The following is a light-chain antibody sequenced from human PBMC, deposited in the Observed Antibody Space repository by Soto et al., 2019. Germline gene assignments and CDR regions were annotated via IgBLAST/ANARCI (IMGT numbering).Light chain of an antibody. J-gene: IGLJ2*01. V-gene: IGLV1-44*01. CDR2: TNT. CDR3: ASWDERLNGYMI. Sequence: QSALTQPPSASGTPGQRVTISCSGSNSNIGRSTVNWYQQLPGTAPKLLIYTNTERPSGVPDRFSGSRSGTSASLAITGLQADDEAYYYCASWDERLNGYMIFGGGTKATVL. CDR1: NSNIGRST.